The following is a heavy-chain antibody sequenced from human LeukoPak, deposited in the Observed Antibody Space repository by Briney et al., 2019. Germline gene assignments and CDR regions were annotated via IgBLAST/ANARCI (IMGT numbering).Heavy chain of an antibody. CDR1: GFTFGSYG. CDR3: AKEAGYSSGWLRNFDY. CDR2: ISYDGSNK. D-gene: IGHD6-19*01. V-gene: IGHV3-30*18. Sequence: HPGGSLRLSCAASGFTFGSYGMHWVRQAPGKGLEWVAVISYDGSNKYYADSVKGRFTISRDNSKNTLYLQMNSLRAEDTAVYYCAKEAGYSSGWLRNFDYWGQGTLVTVSS. J-gene: IGHJ4*02.